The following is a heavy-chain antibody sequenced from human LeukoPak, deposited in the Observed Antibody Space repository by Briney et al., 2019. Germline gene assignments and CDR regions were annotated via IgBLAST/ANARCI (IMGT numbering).Heavy chain of an antibody. Sequence: GGSLRLSCAAFGFTFSSYSMNWVRQAPGKGLEWVSYISSSSSAIYYADSVKGRFTVSRDNAKTSLYLQMNSLRDEDTAVYYCARASYCSGGSCYSGYWGQGTLVTVSS. CDR1: GFTFSSYS. J-gene: IGHJ4*02. CDR3: ARASYCSGGSCYSGY. V-gene: IGHV3-48*02. CDR2: ISSSSSAI. D-gene: IGHD2-15*01.